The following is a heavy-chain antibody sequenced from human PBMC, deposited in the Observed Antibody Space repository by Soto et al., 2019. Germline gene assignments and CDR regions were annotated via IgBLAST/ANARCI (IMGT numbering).Heavy chain of an antibody. CDR2: IITLFGTA. V-gene: IGHV1-69*01. J-gene: IGHJ4*02. CDR3: AREVGYGDFSAALLD. CDR1: GGTFSSHS. D-gene: IGHD4-17*01. Sequence: VQLMQSGAEVKQPGSSVKVSCKASGGTFSSHSINWVRQAPGQGLEWMGGIITLFGTATYTQNFQGRVTITADQSTSPAYMELNSLRSDDTAVYYCAREVGYGDFSAALLDWGQGTLVTVSS.